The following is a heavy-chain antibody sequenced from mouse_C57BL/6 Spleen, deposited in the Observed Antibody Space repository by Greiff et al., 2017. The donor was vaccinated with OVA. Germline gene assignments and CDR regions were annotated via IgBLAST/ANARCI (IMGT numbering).Heavy chain of an antibody. J-gene: IGHJ2*01. V-gene: IGHV5-17*01. D-gene: IGHD2-4*01. Sequence: DVKLVESGGGLVKPGGSLKLSCAASGFTFTDYGMHWVRQAPEKGLEWVAYISSGSSTIYYADTVKGRFTISRDNAKNTLFLQMTSLRSEDTAMYYCARTYDYDGYYFDYWGQGTTLTVSS. CDR2: ISSGSSTI. CDR3: ARTYDYDGYYFDY. CDR1: GFTFTDYG.